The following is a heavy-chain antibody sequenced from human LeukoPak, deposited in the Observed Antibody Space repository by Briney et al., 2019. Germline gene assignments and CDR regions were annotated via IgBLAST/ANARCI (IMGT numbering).Heavy chain of an antibody. V-gene: IGHV3-23*01. CDR3: AKDPLSGDILTGYYPLYYFDY. Sequence: GGSLRLSCAASGFTFSSYAMSWVRQALGKGLEWVSAISGSGGSTYYADSVKGRFTISRDNSKNTLYLQMNSLRAEDTAVYYCAKDPLSGDILTGYYPLYYFDYWGQGTLVTVSS. J-gene: IGHJ4*02. CDR1: GFTFSSYA. D-gene: IGHD3-9*01. CDR2: ISGSGGST.